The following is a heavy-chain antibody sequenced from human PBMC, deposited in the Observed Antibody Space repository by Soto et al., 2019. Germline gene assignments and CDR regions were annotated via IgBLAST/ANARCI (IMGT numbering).Heavy chain of an antibody. CDR2: VYYSGST. CDR1: GGSISSYY. V-gene: IGHV4-59*08. D-gene: IGHD3-10*01. CDR3: ARHNYGSGSTYFDY. Sequence: QVQLQESGPGLVKPSETLSLTCTVSGGSISSYYWSWIRQPPGKGLEWMGYVYYSGSTNYNPSLKARVPISVDTSQTRFYLKLNSMTAADTAVYYCARHNYGSGSTYFDYWGQGTLDTVSP. J-gene: IGHJ4*02.